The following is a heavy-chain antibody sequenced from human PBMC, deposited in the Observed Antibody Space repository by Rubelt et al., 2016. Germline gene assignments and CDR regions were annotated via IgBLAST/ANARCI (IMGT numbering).Heavy chain of an antibody. D-gene: IGHD6-6*01. CDR3: ARPLYGSSWGL. CDR1: GFTFSSNA. J-gene: IGHJ4*02. CDR2: ISGSGGST. Sequence: EVQLVESGGGLVQPGGSLRLSCAASGFTFSSNAMYWVRQAPGKGLEWVSSISGSGGSTYYADSVKGRFTISRDNSKNTLYLQMHSLRADDTAVYYWARPLYGSSWGLWGQGTLVTVST. V-gene: IGHV3-23*04.